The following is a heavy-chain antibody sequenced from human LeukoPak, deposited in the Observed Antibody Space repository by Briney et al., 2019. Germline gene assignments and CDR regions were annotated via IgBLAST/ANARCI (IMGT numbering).Heavy chain of an antibody. CDR1: GDSINSLDL. CDR3: AGLVGRYSSGLYYYYFDY. J-gene: IGHJ4*02. V-gene: IGHV4-4*02. D-gene: IGHD3-22*01. CDR2: MYLSGTT. Sequence: SETLSLTCTVSGDSINSLDLWSWVRQPPGKGLEWIVEMYLSGTTHSNPSVKSRVAISIDKSENQFFLNLSSVTAADTAVYYCAGLVGRYSSGLYYYYFDYWGQGTLVTVSS.